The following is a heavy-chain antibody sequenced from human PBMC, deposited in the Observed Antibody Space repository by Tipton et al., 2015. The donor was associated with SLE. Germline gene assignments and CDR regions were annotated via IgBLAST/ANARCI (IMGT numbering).Heavy chain of an antibody. J-gene: IGHJ5*02. Sequence: TLSLTCAVSGGSISSVGYSWGWIRQPPGKGLEWIGYIYYSGSTNYNPSLKSRVTISVDTSKNQFSLKLSSVTAADTAVYYCARLSRDRAVAGFNWFDPWGQGTLVTVSS. CDR1: GGSISSVGYS. CDR2: IYYSGST. D-gene: IGHD6-19*01. CDR3: ARLSRDRAVAGFNWFDP. V-gene: IGHV4-61*05.